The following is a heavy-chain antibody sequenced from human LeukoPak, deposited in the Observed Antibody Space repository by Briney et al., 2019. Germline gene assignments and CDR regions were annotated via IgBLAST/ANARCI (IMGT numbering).Heavy chain of an antibody. D-gene: IGHD2-15*01. Sequence: GGSLRLSCAASGFTFSSYSMNWVRQAPGKGLEWVSSICSSSSYIYYADSVKGRFTISRDNAKNSLYMQMNSLRAEDTAVYYCAREKRYCSGGSCKSFDYWGQGTLVTVPS. CDR1: GFTFSSYS. J-gene: IGHJ4*02. V-gene: IGHV3-21*01. CDR3: AREKRYCSGGSCKSFDY. CDR2: ICSSSSYI.